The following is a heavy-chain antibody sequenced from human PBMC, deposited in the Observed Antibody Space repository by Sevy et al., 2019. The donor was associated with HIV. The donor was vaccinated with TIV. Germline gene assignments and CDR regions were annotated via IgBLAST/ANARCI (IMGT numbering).Heavy chain of an antibody. CDR3: TKGSGGSGSYYDS. D-gene: IGHD3-10*01. CDR1: GFTFDDYA. CDR2: IDWDGGSK. V-gene: IGHV3-43D*04. J-gene: IGHJ4*02. Sequence: GGSLRLSCAASGFTFDDYAMHWVRQAPGKGLEWVSRIDWDGGSKYYADSVKGRFTISRDNSKNSLYLQMNSLGAEETAFYYCTKGSGGSGSYYDSWGQGTLVTVSS.